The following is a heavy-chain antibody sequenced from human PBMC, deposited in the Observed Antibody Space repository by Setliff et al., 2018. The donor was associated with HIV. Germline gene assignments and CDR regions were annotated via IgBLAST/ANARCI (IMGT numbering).Heavy chain of an antibody. V-gene: IGHV1-18*01. D-gene: IGHD3-22*01. CDR3: ARDRIPSKWLLESDY. CDR2: ISPYNGNT. J-gene: IGHJ4*02. CDR1: GYTFTNFG. Sequence: ASVKVSCKASGYTFTNFGITWVRQAPGQGLEWMGWISPYNGNTNYAPELHGRVTMTTDTPTSTASLELRSLRSDDTAVYYCARDRIPSKWLLESDYWGQGTLVTSPQ.